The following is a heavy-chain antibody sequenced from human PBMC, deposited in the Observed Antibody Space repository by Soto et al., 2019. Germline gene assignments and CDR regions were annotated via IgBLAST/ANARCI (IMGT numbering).Heavy chain of an antibody. CDR3: ARLGAFYQAMDA. V-gene: IGHV4-59*08. J-gene: IGHJ1*01. CDR2: IYYSGST. D-gene: IGHD2-2*01. Sequence: PSETLSLTCTVSGGSISSYYWSWIRQPPGKGLEWIGYIYYSGSTNYNPSLKSRVTISVDTSKNQFSLKLSSVTAADTAVYFCARLGAFYQAMDAWGQGTRVTVSS. CDR1: GGSISSYY.